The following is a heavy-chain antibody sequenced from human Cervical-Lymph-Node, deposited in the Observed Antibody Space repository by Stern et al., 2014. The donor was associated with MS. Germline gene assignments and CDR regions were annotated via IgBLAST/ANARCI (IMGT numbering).Heavy chain of an antibody. CDR1: GFTFSSYT. CDR2: ISSSDNYI. Sequence: EVHLVESGGGLVKPGGSLRLSCAASGFTFSSYTMNWVRQAPGKGLEWVSCISSSDNYIYYADSVKGRFTVSRDNAKNSVFLQMSSLRAEDTAVYYCARATVVRGPLDHWGQGTLVTVSS. V-gene: IGHV3-21*01. J-gene: IGHJ4*02. CDR3: ARATVVRGPLDH. D-gene: IGHD3-10*01.